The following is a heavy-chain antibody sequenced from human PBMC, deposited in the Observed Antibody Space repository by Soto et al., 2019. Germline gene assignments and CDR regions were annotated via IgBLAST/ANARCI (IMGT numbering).Heavy chain of an antibody. D-gene: IGHD3-22*01. Sequence: QVQLVESGGGVVQPGRSLRLSCAASGFTFITYAIHWVRQAPGKGLEWVADISYDGSTKYYADSVKGRFTISRDNSKNTLYLQMNSLRVEDTAVYYCGRNSHYYDSSGYIDYWGQGTLVTVSS. CDR1: GFTFITYA. CDR3: GRNSHYYDSSGYIDY. V-gene: IGHV3-30*04. J-gene: IGHJ4*02. CDR2: ISYDGSTK.